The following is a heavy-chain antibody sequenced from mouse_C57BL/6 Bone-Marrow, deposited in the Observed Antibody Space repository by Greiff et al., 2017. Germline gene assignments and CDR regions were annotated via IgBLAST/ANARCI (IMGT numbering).Heavy chain of an antibody. D-gene: IGHD1-1*01. V-gene: IGHV1-54*01. J-gene: IGHJ2*01. CDR2: INPGSGGT. CDR1: GYAFTNYL. CDR3: ARDYYGSSFDY. Sequence: VQLQQSGAELVRPGPSVKVSCKASGYAFTNYLIEWVKQRPGQGLEWIGVINPGSGGTNYNEKFKGKATLTADKSSSTAYMQLSSLTSEDSAVYFCARDYYGSSFDYWGQGTTLTVSS.